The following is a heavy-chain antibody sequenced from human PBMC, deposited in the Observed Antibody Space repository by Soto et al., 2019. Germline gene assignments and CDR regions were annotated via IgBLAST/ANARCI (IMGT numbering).Heavy chain of an antibody. J-gene: IGHJ3*02. Sequence: PSETLSLTCTVSGGSISSGGYYWSWIRQHPGKGLEWIGYIYYSGSTYYNPSLKSRVTISVDTSKNQFSLKLSSVTAADTAVYYCARATVNSSGYYEKAFDIWGQGTMVTVSS. V-gene: IGHV4-31*03. CDR3: ARATVNSSGYYEKAFDI. CDR2: IYYSGST. CDR1: GGSISSGGYY. D-gene: IGHD3-22*01.